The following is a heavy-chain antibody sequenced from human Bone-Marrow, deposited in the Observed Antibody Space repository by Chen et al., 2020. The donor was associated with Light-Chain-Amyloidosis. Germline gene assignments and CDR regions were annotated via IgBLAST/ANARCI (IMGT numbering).Heavy chain of an antibody. D-gene: IGHD3-9*01. Sequence: RLSCAAYGFAFSSYAMSWVRQAPGKGLEWVSTISGSGGSRYYGDSVKGRLTISRDNSKNALFLQMNSLRAEDTAVYYCAKDISYDDILPGYPADAFDIWGQGTMVTVSS. V-gene: IGHV3-23*01. CDR2: ISGSGGSR. CDR1: GFAFSSYA. CDR3: AKDISYDDILPGYPADAFDI. J-gene: IGHJ3*02.